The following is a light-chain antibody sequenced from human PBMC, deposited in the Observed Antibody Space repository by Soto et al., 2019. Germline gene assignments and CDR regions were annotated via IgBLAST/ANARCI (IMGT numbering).Light chain of an antibody. CDR2: GAS. Sequence: EIVLTQSPGTLSLSPGERATLSCRASQSVSSSYLAWYQQKPGQAPRLLIYGASSRATGIPDRFSGSGSGTDFTLTIRRRGPEDFAVYYCQQYGSSPWRFGQGTKGKIK. V-gene: IGKV3-20*01. CDR3: QQYGSSPWR. CDR1: QSVSSSY. J-gene: IGKJ1*01.